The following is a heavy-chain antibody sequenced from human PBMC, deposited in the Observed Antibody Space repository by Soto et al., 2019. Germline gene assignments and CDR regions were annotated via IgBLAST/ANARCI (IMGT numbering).Heavy chain of an antibody. J-gene: IGHJ4*02. CDR1: GFTFSSCA. V-gene: IGHV3-30*18. CDR2: VSHDGSLY. CDR3: VKDRSDTWSFDY. Sequence: PGVSLRLSCAASGFTFSSCAMHWVRQVPGKGLEWLAVVSHDGSLYPYADSVKGRFSISRDNSRKTLYLQMNSLRPEDTAVYYCVKDRSDTWSFDYWGQGTLVTVSS. D-gene: IGHD2-8*02.